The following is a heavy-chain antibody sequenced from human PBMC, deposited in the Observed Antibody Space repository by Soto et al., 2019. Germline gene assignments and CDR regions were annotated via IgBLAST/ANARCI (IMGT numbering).Heavy chain of an antibody. V-gene: IGHV1-8*01. D-gene: IGHD2-15*01. CDR2: MNPNSGNT. J-gene: IGHJ4*02. CDR1: GYTFTIYV. CDR3: ARERSGYFVY. Sequence: QVQLVQSGAEVKKPGAPVKVSCKASGYTFTIYVTNWVRQATGQGLEWLEWMNPNSGNTGYAQKFQGRVTMTRNTSISTAYMELRSLSSEDTAVYYCARERSGYFVYWGQGTVVTVSS.